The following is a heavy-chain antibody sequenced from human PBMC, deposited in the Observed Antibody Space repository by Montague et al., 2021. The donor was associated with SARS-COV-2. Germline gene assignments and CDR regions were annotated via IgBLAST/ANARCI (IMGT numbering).Heavy chain of an antibody. CDR3: AKGTYFYDSSDYYPESHYSYFDGMDV. V-gene: IGHV3-43*02. D-gene: IGHD3-22*01. CDR1: GFTFDDYV. J-gene: IGHJ6*02. CDR2: ISGDGGKT. Sequence: SLRLSCAASGFTFDDYVMYWVRQPPGKGLEWVSLISGDGGKTYYADSVKGRFTTSRDNGKNSLYLQMNSLGTEDTALYHCAKGTYFYDSSDYYPESHYSYFDGMDVWGQGTTVTVSS.